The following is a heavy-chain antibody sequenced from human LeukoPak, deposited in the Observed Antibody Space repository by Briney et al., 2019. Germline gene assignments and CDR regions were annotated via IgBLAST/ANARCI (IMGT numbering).Heavy chain of an antibody. Sequence: SVKVSCKASGGTFSSYAISWVRQAPGQGLEWMGGIIPIFGTANYAQKFQGRVTITADKSTSTAYMELSSLRSEDTAVYCCARGGSYYGHFDYWGQGTLVTVSS. CDR1: GGTFSSYA. D-gene: IGHD1-26*01. V-gene: IGHV1-69*06. CDR2: IIPIFGTA. J-gene: IGHJ4*02. CDR3: ARGGSYYGHFDY.